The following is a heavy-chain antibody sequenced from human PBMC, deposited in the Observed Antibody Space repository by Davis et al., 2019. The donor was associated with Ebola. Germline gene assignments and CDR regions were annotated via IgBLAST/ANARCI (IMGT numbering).Heavy chain of an antibody. CDR1: GFTFSTSG. J-gene: IGHJ3*01. CDR3: ARDKVGATTDAFDF. CDR2: ISSASAAL. Sequence: PGGSLRLSCEASGFTFSTSGMNWVRLAPGKGLEWISYISSASAALYYSDSVKGRFTISRDNAKNSLFLQMNSLRDEDTAVYYCARDKVGATTDAFDFWGQGTMVTVSS. D-gene: IGHD1-26*01. V-gene: IGHV3-48*02.